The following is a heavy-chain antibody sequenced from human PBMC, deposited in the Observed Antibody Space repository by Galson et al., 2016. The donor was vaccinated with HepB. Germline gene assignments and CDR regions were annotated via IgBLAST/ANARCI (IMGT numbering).Heavy chain of an antibody. CDR3: ARGPRAYFDF. Sequence: CAISGDSVSSNSAAWNWTRQSPSRGLEWLGRTYYRSKWYNDYAVSVKSRITINPNTSKNQFSLQLNSVPPEDTAVYYCARGPRAYFDFWGQGTLVTVSS. V-gene: IGHV6-1*01. CDR2: TYYRSKWYN. J-gene: IGHJ4*02. CDR1: GDSVSSNSAA.